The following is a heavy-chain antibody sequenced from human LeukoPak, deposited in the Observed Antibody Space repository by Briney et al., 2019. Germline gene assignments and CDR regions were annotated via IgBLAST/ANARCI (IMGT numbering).Heavy chain of an antibody. CDR1: GFTFSDYS. V-gene: IGHV3-21*01. CDR2: ISRRSRHV. CDR3: VRDLMGSGSTTAYLHH. J-gene: IGHJ1*01. D-gene: IGHD1-1*01. Sequence: NPGGSLRLSCTASGFTFSDYSMNWVRQAPGKGLEWVSSISRRSRHVYHAGTVKGRFTISRDNAKNSLYLQMNSLRAEDMAVYFCVRDLMGSGSTTAYLHHWGQGTLVTVSS.